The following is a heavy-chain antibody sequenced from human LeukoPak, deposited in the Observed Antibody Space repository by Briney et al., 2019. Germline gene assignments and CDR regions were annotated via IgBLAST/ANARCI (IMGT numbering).Heavy chain of an antibody. CDR1: GFTVSSNY. D-gene: IGHD3-22*01. Sequence: GGSLRLSCAASGFTVSSNYMSWVRQAPGKGLEWVSVLYSGGYTYYADSVKGRFTISRDNSKNTLYLQMNSLRAEDTAVYYCARGTPGGSGHYPYYFDCWGQGTLVTVSS. CDR2: LYSGGYT. V-gene: IGHV3-53*01. CDR3: ARGTPGGSGHYPYYFDC. J-gene: IGHJ4*02.